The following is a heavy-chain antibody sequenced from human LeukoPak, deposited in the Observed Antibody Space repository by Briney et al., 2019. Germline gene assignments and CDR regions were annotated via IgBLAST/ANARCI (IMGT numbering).Heavy chain of an antibody. Sequence: GGSLRLSCVASGITFNNAWMSWVRQVPGKGLEWGGRIRDKTEAEPTDYAAPVKGRFTISRDDTGTTLYLQTNSLKTEDTAVYYCTTHTGTYYEIDYWGQGTLVTVSS. CDR2: IRDKTEAEPT. CDR3: TTHTGTYYEIDY. D-gene: IGHD1-26*01. J-gene: IGHJ4*02. V-gene: IGHV3-15*01. CDR1: GITFNNAW.